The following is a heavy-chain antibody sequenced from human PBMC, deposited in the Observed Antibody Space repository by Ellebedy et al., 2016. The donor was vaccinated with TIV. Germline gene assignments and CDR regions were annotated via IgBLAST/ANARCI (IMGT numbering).Heavy chain of an antibody. J-gene: IGHJ4*02. D-gene: IGHD3-22*01. Sequence: AASVKVSCKTSGYTFTGYYIHWVRQAPGQGLEWVGWINPNSGDTNYAQKLRGRVTVTGDTSISTAYMELSRLVSDDTAIYYCAREVGRRNGYSYWGQGTLVTVSS. V-gene: IGHV1-2*02. CDR1: GYTFTGYY. CDR3: AREVGRRNGYSY. CDR2: INPNSGDT.